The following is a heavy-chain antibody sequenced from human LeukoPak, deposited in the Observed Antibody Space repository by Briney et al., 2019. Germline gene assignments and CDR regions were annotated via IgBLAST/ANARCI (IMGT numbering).Heavy chain of an antibody. CDR2: IGPSGDTI. D-gene: IGHD3-3*01. CDR3: ARDDFWSGNLDY. V-gene: IGHV3-48*03. CDR1: GFTFRSYE. Sequence: GGSLTLSCAASGFTFRSYEMNWVRQAPGKGLEWVSYIGPSGDTIYYADSVKGRFTISRDHAKNSLYLQMNSLRADNTAVYYCARDDFWSGNLDYWGQGTLVTVSS. J-gene: IGHJ4*02.